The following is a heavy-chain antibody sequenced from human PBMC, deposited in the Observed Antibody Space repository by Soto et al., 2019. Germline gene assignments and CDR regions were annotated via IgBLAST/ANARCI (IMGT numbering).Heavy chain of an antibody. Sequence: EASVKVSCKASGYSFTGYYMHWVRQAPGQGLEWMGWINPNSGGTNYAQKFQGWVTMTRDTSISTAYMELSRLRSDDTAVYYCARDSGSNYYDSSGYSVFDYWGQGTLVTVSS. J-gene: IGHJ4*02. CDR1: GYSFTGYY. CDR2: INPNSGGT. CDR3: ARDSGSNYYDSSGYSVFDY. D-gene: IGHD3-22*01. V-gene: IGHV1-2*04.